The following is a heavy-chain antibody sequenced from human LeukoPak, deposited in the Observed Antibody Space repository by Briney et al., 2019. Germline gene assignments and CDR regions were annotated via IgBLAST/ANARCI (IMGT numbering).Heavy chain of an antibody. CDR1: VFTLSSYA. V-gene: IGHV3-33*06. CDR3: AKALGSYFPYYYMDV. CDR2: IWYDGNNK. D-gene: IGHD3-10*01. Sequence: PGRSLRLSRAASVFTLSSYAIHWVRQAPGKGLEWVAVIWYDGNNKYYADSVKGRFTISRDNSKITLYLEMNSLRAEDTAMYYCAKALGSYFPYYYMDVWGKGTTVTVSS. J-gene: IGHJ6*03.